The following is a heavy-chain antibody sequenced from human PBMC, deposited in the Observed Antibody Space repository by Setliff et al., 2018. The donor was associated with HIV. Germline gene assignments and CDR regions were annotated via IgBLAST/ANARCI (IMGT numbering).Heavy chain of an antibody. D-gene: IGHD6-6*01. CDR2: IFTSGST. V-gene: IGHV4-61*02. CDR1: GGSISSSSYY. CDR3: ARALIVARSGHFDY. J-gene: IGHJ4*02. Sequence: PSETLSLTCTVSGGSISSSSYYWSWIRQPAGKGLEWIGRIFTSGSTNYNPSLKSRVTISVDTSKNQFSLKLSSVTAADTAVYYCARALIVARSGHFDYWGQGTLVTVSS.